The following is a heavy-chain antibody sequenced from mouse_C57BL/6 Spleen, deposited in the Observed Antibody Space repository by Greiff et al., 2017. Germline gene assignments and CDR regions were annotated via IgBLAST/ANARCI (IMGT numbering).Heavy chain of an antibody. D-gene: IGHD4-1*01. CDR1: GYTFTSYW. V-gene: IGHV1-69*02. CDR3: ARWETGICAD. Sequence: QVQLQQPGTELMKPGASVKLSCKASGYTFTSYWMNWVKQRPGQGLEWIGEIDPSDSYTTYNQKFKGKTTLTVDKSSSTAYMQLSSLTSEDSAVYYCARWETGICADWGPGTLVTVSA. CDR2: IDPSDSYT. J-gene: IGHJ3*01.